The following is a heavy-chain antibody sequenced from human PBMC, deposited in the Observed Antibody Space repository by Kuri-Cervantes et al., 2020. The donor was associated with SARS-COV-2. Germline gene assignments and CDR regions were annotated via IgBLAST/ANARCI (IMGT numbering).Heavy chain of an antibody. CDR3: AKERLKRSLTYGWEVTREYYYGMDV. CDR2: SRNKANSYTT. CDR1: GFTFSDHY. Sequence: GESLKISCAASGFTFSDHYMDWVRQAPGEGLEWVGRSRNKANSYTTEYAASVRGRFTISRDNSKNSLNLQMNSLRAEDTAVYYCAKERLKRSLTYGWEVTREYYYGMDVWGQGTTVTVSS. V-gene: IGHV3-72*01. J-gene: IGHJ6*02. D-gene: IGHD4-23*01.